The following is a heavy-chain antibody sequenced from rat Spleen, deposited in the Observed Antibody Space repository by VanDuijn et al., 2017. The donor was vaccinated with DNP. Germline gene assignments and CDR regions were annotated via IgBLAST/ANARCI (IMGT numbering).Heavy chain of an antibody. J-gene: IGHJ3*01. V-gene: IGHV5-27*01. CDR1: GFSFRNYY. D-gene: IGHD5-1*01. Sequence: EVQLVESGGGLVQPGRSLKLSCAASGFSFRNYYMAWVRQTPKKGLEWVAIISHSDSVTYYPDSVKGRFTISRDNTENSLYLQMNSLRSEDMATYYCTRGLGAQNWFAYWGQGTLVTVSS. CDR2: ISHSDSVT. CDR3: TRGLGAQNWFAY.